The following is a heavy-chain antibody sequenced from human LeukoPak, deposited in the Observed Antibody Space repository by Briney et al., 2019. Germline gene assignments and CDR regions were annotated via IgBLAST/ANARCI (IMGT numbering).Heavy chain of an antibody. Sequence: ASVKVSCNASAYTFTSYDINWARQATGQGLEWMGWMNPNSGNTGYAQKFQGRVTMTRNTSISTAYMELSSLRSEDTAVYYCARGDLLLGAWGQGTLVTVSS. CDR2: MNPNSGNT. J-gene: IGHJ4*02. V-gene: IGHV1-8*01. D-gene: IGHD3-22*01. CDR3: ARGDLLLGA. CDR1: AYTFTSYD.